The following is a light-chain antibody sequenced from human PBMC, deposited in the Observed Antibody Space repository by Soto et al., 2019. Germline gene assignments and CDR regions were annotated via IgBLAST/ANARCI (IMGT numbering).Light chain of an antibody. J-gene: IGKJ4*01. CDR1: QDISNY. Sequence: DIQMTQSPPSLSVSVGDRVTITCQASQDISNYLHWFQQKPGKAPQLLIFDVSNLQTGVPSRFSGGGSGTDFALTISSLEPEDIATYYCQQLNSYPLTFGGGTKVDIK. CDR2: DVS. V-gene: IGKV1-33*01. CDR3: QQLNSYPLT.